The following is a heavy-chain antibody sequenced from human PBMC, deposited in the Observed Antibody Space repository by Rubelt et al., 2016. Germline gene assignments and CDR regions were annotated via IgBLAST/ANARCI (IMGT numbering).Heavy chain of an antibody. V-gene: IGHV4-59*01. D-gene: IGHD3-10*01. CDR1: GGSISSYY. Sequence: QVQLQESGPGLVKPSETLSLTCTVSGGSISSYYWSWIRQPPGKGLEWIGYIYYSGSTNYNPSLTGRVTISVDTSKNQFSLKLSSVTAADTAVYYCARYYGSGSYYVYYFDYWGQGTLVTVSS. CDR2: IYYSGST. J-gene: IGHJ4*02. CDR3: ARYYGSGSYYVYYFDY.